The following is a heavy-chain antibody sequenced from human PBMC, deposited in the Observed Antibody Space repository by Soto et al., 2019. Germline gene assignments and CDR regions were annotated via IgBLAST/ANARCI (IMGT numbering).Heavy chain of an antibody. CDR1: GFTFSSYA. CDR2: MSSDGSHK. J-gene: IGHJ6*02. Sequence: QVQLVESGGGVVQPGRSLRLSCAASGFTFSSYAIHWVRQAPGKGLEWVVVMSSDGSHKYYGDSVKGRFTVSRDNSKNTLTLKMNSERAEDTAVYYCAWSYCRSHRCYVYYCGLDVWGQGTTVTVSS. V-gene: IGHV3-30-3*01. D-gene: IGHD2-15*01. CDR3: AWSYCRSHRCYVYYCGLDV.